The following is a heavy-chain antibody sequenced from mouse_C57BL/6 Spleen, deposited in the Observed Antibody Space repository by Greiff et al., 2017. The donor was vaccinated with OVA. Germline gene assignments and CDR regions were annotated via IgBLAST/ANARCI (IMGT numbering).Heavy chain of an antibody. Sequence: QVQLKQSGPELVKPGASVKLSCKASGYTFTSYDINWAKQRPGQGLEWIGWIYPRDGSTKYNEKFKGKATLTVDTSSSTAYMELHSLTSEDSAVYFCARWDDYDGGYYAMDYWGQGTSVTVSS. CDR2: IYPRDGST. D-gene: IGHD2-4*01. V-gene: IGHV1-85*01. J-gene: IGHJ4*01. CDR3: ARWDDYDGGYYAMDY. CDR1: GYTFTSYD.